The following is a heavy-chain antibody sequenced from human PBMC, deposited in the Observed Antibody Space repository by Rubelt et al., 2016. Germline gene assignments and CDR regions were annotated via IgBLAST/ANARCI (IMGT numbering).Heavy chain of an antibody. CDR1: GYSFTSYW. CDR3: ARPYTTSSRNWFDP. V-gene: IGHV5-10-1*03. D-gene: IGHD6-6*01. CDR2: MDPSDSYT. J-gene: IGHJ5*02. Sequence: EVQLVQSGAEVKKPGESLIISCKGSGYSFTSYWISWVRQMPGKGLEWMGRMDPSDSYTNYSPSFQGHVIISADKSINTAYLQWSSLKASDTARYYCARPYTTSSRNWFDPWGQGTLVTVSS.